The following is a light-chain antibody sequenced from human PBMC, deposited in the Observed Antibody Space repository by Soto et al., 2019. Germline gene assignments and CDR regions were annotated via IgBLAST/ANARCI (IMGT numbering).Light chain of an antibody. CDR1: QTVSGNL. CDR2: HTS. Sequence: VLTQSPGTLSLSPGDRATLSCRASQTVSGNLLACYQQIPGQAPRLLIYHTSSRAAGIPERISGRGSGTDFTLTSNRLEPEDFAVYYCQQYGDSPRTFGGGTKLEIK. V-gene: IGKV3-20*01. CDR3: QQYGDSPRT. J-gene: IGKJ4*01.